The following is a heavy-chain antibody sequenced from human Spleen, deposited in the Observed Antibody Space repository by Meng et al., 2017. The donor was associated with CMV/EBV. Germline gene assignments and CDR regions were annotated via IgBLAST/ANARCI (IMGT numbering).Heavy chain of an antibody. V-gene: IGHV3-23*01. CDR2: VNSHGHIT. Sequence: LALSYAVSAFTFGSFAMGWVHRAPGRGLKWVSIVNSHGHITSYVNSVKSRFTISRDNSKNILYLQMSSMRADDAALYYCATEGFDSWGPEALVTVSS. CDR1: AFTFGSFA. CDR3: ATEGFDS. J-gene: IGHJ4*02.